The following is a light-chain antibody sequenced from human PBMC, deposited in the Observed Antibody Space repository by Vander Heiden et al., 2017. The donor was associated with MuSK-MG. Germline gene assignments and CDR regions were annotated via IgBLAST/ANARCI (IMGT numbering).Light chain of an antibody. CDR3: SSYTSSSTPWV. Sequence: QSALTQPASVSGSPGPSIPISCTGTSSDLGDYNYVSWYQQHPGKAPKLMIYEVSNRPSGVSNRFSGSKSGNTASLTISGLQAEDEADYYCSSYTSSSTPWVFGGGTKLTVL. V-gene: IGLV2-14*01. J-gene: IGLJ3*02. CDR2: EVS. CDR1: SSDLGDYNY.